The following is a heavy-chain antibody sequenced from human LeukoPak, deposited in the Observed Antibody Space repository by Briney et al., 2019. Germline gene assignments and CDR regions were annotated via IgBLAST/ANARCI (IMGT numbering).Heavy chain of an antibody. D-gene: IGHD6-13*01. V-gene: IGHV5-51*01. CDR3: VRFGLTSSLDY. CDR1: GYSFTSYW. Sequence: GESLKISCKGSGYSFTSYWIGWVRQMPGKGLEWMGIIYPGDSDTRYSPSFQGQVTFSVDTSISTAYLQLSGLRASDTAIYYCVRFGLTSSLDYWGQGTLATVSS. J-gene: IGHJ4*02. CDR2: IYPGDSDT.